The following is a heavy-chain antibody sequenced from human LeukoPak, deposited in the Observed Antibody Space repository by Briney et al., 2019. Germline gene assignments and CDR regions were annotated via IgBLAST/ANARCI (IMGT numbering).Heavy chain of an antibody. V-gene: IGHV3-7*01. D-gene: IGHD2-2*01. CDR1: GFTFSNYW. CDR3: ARVLYGSRVNVIDS. Sequence: GGSLRLSCAASGFTFSNYWINWVRQAPGRGLEWVANMNEYGSEKYYVDSVRGRFTISRDNAENSLFLHMNSLRVEDTAVYRCARVLYGSRVNVIDSWGPGTLVTVSS. J-gene: IGHJ4*02. CDR2: MNEYGSEK.